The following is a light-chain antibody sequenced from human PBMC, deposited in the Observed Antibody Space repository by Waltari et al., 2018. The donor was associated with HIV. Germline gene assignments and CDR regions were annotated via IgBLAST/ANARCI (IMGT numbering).Light chain of an antibody. Sequence: QSVLTQPPSASGTPGQRVTISCSGSSSNVHWYQKFPGTAPKLLIYRNNQLPSGVPDRFSGSKSGTSASLAISGLRSEDEADYYCAAWGDNLSGPVLFGGGTKLTVL. V-gene: IGLV1-47*01. CDR3: AAWGDNLSGPVL. CDR2: RNN. CDR1: SSN. J-gene: IGLJ2*01.